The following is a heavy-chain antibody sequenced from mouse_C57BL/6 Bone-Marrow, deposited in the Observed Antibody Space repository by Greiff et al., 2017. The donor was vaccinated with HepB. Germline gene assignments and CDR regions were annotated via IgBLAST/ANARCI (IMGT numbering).Heavy chain of an antibody. CDR3: ARGWGYYGSSFDY. CDR2: IYPGGGYT. V-gene: IGHV1-63*01. CDR1: GYTFTNYW. D-gene: IGHD1-1*01. Sequence: QVQLQQSGAELVRPGTSVKMSCKASGYTFTNYWIGWAKQRPGHGLEWIGDIYPGGGYTNYNQKFKGKATLTVDTSSSTAYMQLSSLTSEDSAVYYCARGWGYYGSSFDYWGQGTTLTVSS. J-gene: IGHJ2*01.